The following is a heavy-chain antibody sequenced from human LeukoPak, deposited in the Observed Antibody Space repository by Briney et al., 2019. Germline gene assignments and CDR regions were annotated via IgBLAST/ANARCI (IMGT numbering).Heavy chain of an antibody. Sequence: GGSLRLSCAASGFTFSSYGMHWVRQAPGKGLEWVAVISYDGSNKYYADSVKGRFTISRDNSKNTLYLQMNSLRAEDTAVYYCARDKILFTIFGVVIDYWGQGTLVTVSS. CDR2: ISYDGSNK. J-gene: IGHJ4*02. CDR3: ARDKILFTIFGVVIDY. CDR1: GFTFSSYG. V-gene: IGHV3-30*19. D-gene: IGHD3-3*01.